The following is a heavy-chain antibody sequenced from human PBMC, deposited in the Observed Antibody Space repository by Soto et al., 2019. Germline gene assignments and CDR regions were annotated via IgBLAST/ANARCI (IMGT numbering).Heavy chain of an antibody. D-gene: IGHD2-2*01. CDR3: SRGLRIRGVVLYYYYYYGMDV. V-gene: IGHV1-8*01. Sequence: ASVKVSCKASGYTFTSYDINWVRQATGQGLEWMGWMNPNSGNTGYAQKFQGRVTMTRNTSISTAYMELSSLRSEDTAVYYFSRGLRIRGVVLYYYYYYGMDVWGQGTTVTVSS. CDR2: MNPNSGNT. J-gene: IGHJ6*02. CDR1: GYTFTSYD.